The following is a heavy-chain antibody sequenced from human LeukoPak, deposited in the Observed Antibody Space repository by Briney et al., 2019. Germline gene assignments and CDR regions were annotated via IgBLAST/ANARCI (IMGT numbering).Heavy chain of an antibody. D-gene: IGHD3-22*01. J-gene: IGHJ4*02. CDR3: ARDRSRITMTVAVTRGYYFDY. CDR2: ISGRGGNT. Sequence: GGSLRLSCAASGFTVSSNYMSWIRQAPGKGLEWVSGISGRGGNTNYADSVKGRFTISRDNSKNTLYLQMNSLRAEDTAIYYCARDRSRITMTVAVTRGYYFDYWGQGTLVTVSS. CDR1: GFTVSSNY. V-gene: IGHV3-23*01.